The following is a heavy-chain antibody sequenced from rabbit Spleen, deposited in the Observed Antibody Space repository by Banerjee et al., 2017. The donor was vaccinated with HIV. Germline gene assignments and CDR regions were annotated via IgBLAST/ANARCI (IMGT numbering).Heavy chain of an antibody. CDR3: ARWYSSGSGDL. Sequence: QSLEESGGDLVKPGASLTLTCTASGFDLSSYYYMCWVRQAPGKGLEWIGCIYSGSSGNPFYASWAKGRFPISKTSSTTVTLQMTSLTAADTATYFCARWYSSGSGDLWGPGTLVTVS. CDR1: GFDLSSYYY. D-gene: IGHD1-1*01. J-gene: IGHJ6*01. CDR2: IYSGSSGNP. V-gene: IGHV1S40*01.